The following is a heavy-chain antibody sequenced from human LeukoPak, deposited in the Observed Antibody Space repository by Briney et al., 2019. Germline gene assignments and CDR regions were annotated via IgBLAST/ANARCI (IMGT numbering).Heavy chain of an antibody. D-gene: IGHD3-22*01. Sequence: PGGSLRLSCTTSGFNFRAYWMGWVRQAPGKGLEWVANIHQHGSKENYLDSVKGRFTISRDNAKSSIYLQMNSLRAEDTAVYYCAKGGLYYYDSSGSGYFDYWGQGTLVTVSS. V-gene: IGHV3-7*01. CDR1: GFNFRAYW. CDR3: AKGGLYYYDSSGSGYFDY. J-gene: IGHJ4*02. CDR2: IHQHGSKE.